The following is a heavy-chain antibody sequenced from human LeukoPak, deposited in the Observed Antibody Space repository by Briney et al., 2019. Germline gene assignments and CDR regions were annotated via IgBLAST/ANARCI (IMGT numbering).Heavy chain of an antibody. CDR3: AKTTAGYSSGRFPGWAVDY. V-gene: IGHV3-23*01. CDR1: GFTFSSYS. Sequence: GGSLRLSCAASGFTFSSYSMYWVRQAPGKGLEWVSGIFGSGGSTHYADSVNGRFTISRDNSKNTVYLQMNSLRAEDTAVYYCAKTTAGYSSGRFPGWAVDYWGQGTLVTVSS. J-gene: IGHJ4*02. D-gene: IGHD6-19*01. CDR2: IFGSGGST.